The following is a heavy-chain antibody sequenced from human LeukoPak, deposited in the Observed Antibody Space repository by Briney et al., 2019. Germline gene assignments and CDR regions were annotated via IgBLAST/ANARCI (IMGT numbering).Heavy chain of an antibody. Sequence: GESLKISCKGSGDGFVNFWIGWVRQMPGKGLEWMGIIYPGDSGTRYSPSFQGQVTISVDKSISTAYLQWSSLKASDTAMYYCERLKFMKYYESSGSGMDVWGQGTSVTVSS. CDR2: IYPGDSGT. CDR1: GDGFVNFW. V-gene: IGHV5-51*01. D-gene: IGHD3-22*01. J-gene: IGHJ6*02. CDR3: ERLKFMKYYESSGSGMDV.